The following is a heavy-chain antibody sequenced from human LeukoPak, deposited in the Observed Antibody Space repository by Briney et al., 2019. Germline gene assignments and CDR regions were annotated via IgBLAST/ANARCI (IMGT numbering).Heavy chain of an antibody. D-gene: IGHD1-26*01. CDR1: GGTFSSYA. CDR3: ARDLRGSGSFYFDY. CDR2: VIPIYGTA. Sequence: GASVKVSCKASGGTFSSYAISWVRQAPGQGLEWMGGVIPIYGTANYAQKFQGRVTITADESTSTAYMEPSSLRSEDTAVYYCARDLRGSGSFYFDYWGQGTLVTVSS. J-gene: IGHJ4*02. V-gene: IGHV1-69*13.